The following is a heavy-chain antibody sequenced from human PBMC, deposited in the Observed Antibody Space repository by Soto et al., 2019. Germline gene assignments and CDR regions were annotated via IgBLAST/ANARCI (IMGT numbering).Heavy chain of an antibody. CDR3: ASDRGSSGRPSDLDY. D-gene: IGHD6-19*01. Sequence: EVQLVESGGGLVQPGGSLRLSCAASGFTFDGYWMHWVRQAPGKGLVWVSRISSDGTRTTYADSVKGRFTISRDNAKKPLFLQLTTLRADETAVYNCASDRGSSGRPSDLDYWGKGTLVTVS. V-gene: IGHV3-74*01. CDR1: GFTFDGYW. J-gene: IGHJ4*01. CDR2: ISSDGTRT.